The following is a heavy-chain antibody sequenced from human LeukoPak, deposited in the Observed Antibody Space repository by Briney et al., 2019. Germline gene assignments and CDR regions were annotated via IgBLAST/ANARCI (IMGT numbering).Heavy chain of an antibody. D-gene: IGHD4-17*01. CDR3: ARVSGYGDYKMDY. J-gene: IGHJ4*02. CDR1: GDSISSDY. V-gene: IGHV4-59*01. CDR2: IHYSGST. Sequence: PSETLSLTCTVSGDSISSDYWSWIRQPPGKGLEWIGYIHYSGSTTYNPSLKSRVTISVDTSKNHFSLKLSSVTAADTAVYYCARVSGYGDYKMDYWGQGTLVTVSS.